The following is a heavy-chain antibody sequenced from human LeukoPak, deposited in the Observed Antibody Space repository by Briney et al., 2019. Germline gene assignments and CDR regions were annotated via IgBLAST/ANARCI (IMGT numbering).Heavy chain of an antibody. J-gene: IGHJ6*03. D-gene: IGHD3-22*01. CDR1: GGSISSYY. V-gene: IGHV4-4*07. CDR3: ARDKYFYDSPYYYYMDV. CDR2: IYTGGST. Sequence: PPETLSLTCTVSGGSISSYYWSWIRQPAGKGLEWIGRIYTGGSTNYNPSLKSRVTMSVDTSKNQFSLKLSSVTAADTAVYYCARDKYFYDSPYYYYMDVWGKGTTVTVPS.